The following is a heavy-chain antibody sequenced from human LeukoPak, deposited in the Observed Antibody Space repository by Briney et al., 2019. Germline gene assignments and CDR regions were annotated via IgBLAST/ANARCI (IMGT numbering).Heavy chain of an antibody. CDR1: SGSISSYY. V-gene: IGHV4-59*01. CDR3: ARAYYSSGWFDAFDI. D-gene: IGHD6-19*01. CDR2: IYYSGST. Sequence: PSETLSLTCTVASGSISSYYWSWIRHPPGKGMGLVGYIYYSGSTNYNPSLKSRFTISVDTSKNQFSLKLSAVTAADTALYFCARAYYSSGWFDAFDIWGQGTMVTVSS. J-gene: IGHJ3*02.